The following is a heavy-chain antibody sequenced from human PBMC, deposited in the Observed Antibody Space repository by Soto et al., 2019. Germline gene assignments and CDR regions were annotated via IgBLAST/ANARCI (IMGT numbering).Heavy chain of an antibody. Sequence: GGTLRLSCTTSGFTFSSYIINLVRQAPRKGLEWVSYISSSSSTIYYADSVKGPFTISRDNGKNSLYVQMNSLRAEDKAVYYCERGPYGDYFDYWGQGTLVTVSA. D-gene: IGHD4-17*01. CDR3: ERGPYGDYFDY. V-gene: IGHV3-48*01. J-gene: IGHJ4*02. CDR1: GFTFSSYI. CDR2: ISSSSSTI.